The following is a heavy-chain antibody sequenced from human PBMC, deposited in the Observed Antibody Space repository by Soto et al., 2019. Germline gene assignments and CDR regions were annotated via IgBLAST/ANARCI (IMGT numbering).Heavy chain of an antibody. CDR2: NIPIFGTA. Sequence: QVQLVQSGAEVKKPGSSVKVSCKASGGTFSSYAISWVRQAPGQGLEWMGGNIPIFGTANYAQKFQGRVTITADESTSTAYMELSSLRSEDTAVYYCARDRRVDTDRNWYFDLWGRGTLVTVSS. V-gene: IGHV1-69*01. D-gene: IGHD5-18*01. J-gene: IGHJ2*01. CDR1: GGTFSSYA. CDR3: ARDRRVDTDRNWYFDL.